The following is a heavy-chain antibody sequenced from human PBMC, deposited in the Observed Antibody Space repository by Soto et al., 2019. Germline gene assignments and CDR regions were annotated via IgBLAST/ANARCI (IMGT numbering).Heavy chain of an antibody. Sequence: QVQLVQSGAEVKKPGASVKVSCKASGYSFTDYHIHWVRQAPGQGLEWLGRINPKSGGTSTAQKFQGWVTMTTATSISTASMELTRLTSDETAISYCARGDSTDCSNDVCSFFYNHDMDVWGQGTTVTVSS. J-gene: IGHJ6*02. CDR1: GYSFTDYH. V-gene: IGHV1-2*04. CDR2: INPKSGGT. D-gene: IGHD2-8*01. CDR3: ARGDSTDCSNDVCSFFYNHDMDV.